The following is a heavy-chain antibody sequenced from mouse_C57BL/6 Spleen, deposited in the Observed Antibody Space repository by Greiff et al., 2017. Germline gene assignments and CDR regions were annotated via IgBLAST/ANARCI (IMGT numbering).Heavy chain of an antibody. Sequence: QVQLQQPGAELVRPGTSVKLSCKASGYTFTSYWMHWVKQRPGQGLEWIGVIDPSDSYTNYNQKFKGKATLTVDTSSSTAYMQLSSLTSEDSAVYYCARFGSSPYWYFDVWGTGTTVTVSS. J-gene: IGHJ1*03. V-gene: IGHV1-59*01. CDR3: ARFGSSPYWYFDV. D-gene: IGHD1-1*01. CDR2: IDPSDSYT. CDR1: GYTFTSYW.